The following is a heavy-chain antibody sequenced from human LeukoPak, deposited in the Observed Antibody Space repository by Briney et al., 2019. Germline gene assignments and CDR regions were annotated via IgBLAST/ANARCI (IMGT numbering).Heavy chain of an antibody. Sequence: SETLSLTCTVSGGSISSSSYYWGWIRPPPGKGLEWNGSIYYSGSTYYNPSLKSRVTISVDTSKNQFSLKLSSVTAADTAVYYCAGGIAAATLSFDYWGQGTLVTVSS. D-gene: IGHD6-13*01. CDR2: IYYSGST. J-gene: IGHJ4*02. V-gene: IGHV4-39*01. CDR3: AGGIAAATLSFDY. CDR1: GGSISSSSYY.